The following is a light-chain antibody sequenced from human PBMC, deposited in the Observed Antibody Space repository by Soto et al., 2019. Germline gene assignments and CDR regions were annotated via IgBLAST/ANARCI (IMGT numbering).Light chain of an antibody. Sequence: EIVLTQSPCTLSLSPGERATLSCRASQSISSNDLAWFQQKPGQAPRLLLYGASTRATGIPDRFGGSGSGTDFTLTISSLEPEDFALYHCLQYDTSPLTFGGGTKVDIK. CDR2: GAS. V-gene: IGKV3-20*01. J-gene: IGKJ4*01. CDR1: QSISSND. CDR3: LQYDTSPLT.